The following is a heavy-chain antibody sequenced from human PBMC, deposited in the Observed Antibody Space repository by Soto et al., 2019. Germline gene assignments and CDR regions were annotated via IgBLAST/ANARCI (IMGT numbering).Heavy chain of an antibody. CDR2: IYYSGNA. J-gene: IGHJ6*02. CDR1: GGSIRSGGYY. Sequence: SETLSLTCTVSGGSIRSGGYYWSWVRQNPRRGLEWIGNIYYSGNAYYNPSLKSRLTISVDTSKNQFSLNLSSVTAADTAVYYCARDRLMATAGTARHYFGLDVWGQGTTVTVSS. V-gene: IGHV4-31*03. CDR3: ARDRLMATAGTARHYFGLDV. D-gene: IGHD5-18*01.